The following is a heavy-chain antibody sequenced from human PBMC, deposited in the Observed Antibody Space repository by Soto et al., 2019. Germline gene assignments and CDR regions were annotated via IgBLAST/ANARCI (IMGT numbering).Heavy chain of an antibody. CDR1: GGSISSYY. CDR3: ARVNPPRAFDI. V-gene: IGHV4-59*01. Sequence: PSETLSLTCTVSGGSISSYYWSWIRQPPGKGLEWIGYIYYSGSTNYNPSIKSRVTISVDTSKNQFSLKLSSVTAADTAVYYCARVNPPRAFDIWGQGTMVTVSS. CDR2: IYYSGST. J-gene: IGHJ3*02.